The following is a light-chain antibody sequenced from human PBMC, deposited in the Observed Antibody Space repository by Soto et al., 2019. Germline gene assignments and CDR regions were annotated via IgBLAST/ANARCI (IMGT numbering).Light chain of an antibody. Sequence: QSALTQPASVSGSPGQSITISCTGTSSDVGGYNHVSWYQQHPGKAPKLMIYEVSNRPSGVSNRFSGSKSGNTASLTISGLQAEDDADYYCSSYTSSSTLAVFGGGTKLTVL. CDR1: SSDVGGYNH. CDR3: SSYTSSSTLAV. V-gene: IGLV2-14*01. J-gene: IGLJ2*01. CDR2: EVS.